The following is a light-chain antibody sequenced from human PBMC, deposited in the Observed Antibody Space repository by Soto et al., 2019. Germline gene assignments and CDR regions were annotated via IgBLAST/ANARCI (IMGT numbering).Light chain of an antibody. CDR1: QSLNGN. CDR3: QQYSKWPPWT. V-gene: IGKV3-15*01. J-gene: IGKJ1*01. CDR2: RAS. Sequence: MTQSPATLSVSPGERATLYCRASQSLNGNVAWYQQKPGQAPRLLIYRASTRATGVPGRFSASGSGTDFTLTISSLQSEDSAVYYCQQYSKWPPWTFGPGTKVDIK.